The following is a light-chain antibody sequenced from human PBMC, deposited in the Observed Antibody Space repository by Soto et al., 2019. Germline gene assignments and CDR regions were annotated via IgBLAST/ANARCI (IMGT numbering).Light chain of an antibody. CDR2: AAY. V-gene: IGKV1-39*01. CDR1: QSVYSS. J-gene: IGKJ2*01. CDR3: QQTHSSPHT. Sequence: DIQMTQSPSSLSASVGDRVTFTCRTSQSVYSSVNWYQQQPGKAPKLLIYAAYHLYSGVPSRFSGAESATDFTLTIYSLQPEDFATYFCQQTHSSPHTFGQGTKLEIK.